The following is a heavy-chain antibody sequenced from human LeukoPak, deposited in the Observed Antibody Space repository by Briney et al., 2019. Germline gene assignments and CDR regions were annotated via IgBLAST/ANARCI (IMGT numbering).Heavy chain of an antibody. CDR1: GGSISGYH. V-gene: IGHV4-59*08. CDR2: IFYTGNA. D-gene: IGHD2-15*01. Sequence: TSETLSLTCTVTGGSISGYHWNWIRQSPGKGLEWIANIFYTGNADYNPSLKSRLTISIDTSKNEISLILSSVSAADTAVYYCARKTYCSGGRCYGENWFDPWGQGALVTVSS. CDR3: ARKTYCSGGRCYGENWFDP. J-gene: IGHJ5*02.